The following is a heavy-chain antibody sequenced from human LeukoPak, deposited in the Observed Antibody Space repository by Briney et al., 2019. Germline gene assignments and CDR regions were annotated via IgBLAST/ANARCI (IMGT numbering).Heavy chain of an antibody. V-gene: IGHV3-53*01. J-gene: IGHJ6*02. CDR1: GFTVSSNY. CDR2: IYSGGST. CDR3: ARGQNYYYYGMDV. Sequence: GGSLRLSCAASGFTVSSNYMSWVRQAPGKGLEWVSVIYSGGSTYYADSVKGRFTISRDNSKNTLYLQMNSLRAGDTAVYYCARGQNYYYYGMDVWGQGTTVTVSS.